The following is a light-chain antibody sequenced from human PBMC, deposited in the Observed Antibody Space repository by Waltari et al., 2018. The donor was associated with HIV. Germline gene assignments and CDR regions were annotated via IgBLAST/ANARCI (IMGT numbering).Light chain of an antibody. Sequence: QTVVTQEPSLTVSPGGTVTLTCGSTTGTVTSDHHPYWIQHKPGQAPKTLIYDATDKHSWTPARFPPSFLGGKVALTLTAAQPDDEADYYCLLSFGSIRSFGGGTKLTVL. J-gene: IGLJ2*01. CDR1: TGTVTSDHH. CDR3: LLSFGSIRS. CDR2: DAT. V-gene: IGLV7-46*01.